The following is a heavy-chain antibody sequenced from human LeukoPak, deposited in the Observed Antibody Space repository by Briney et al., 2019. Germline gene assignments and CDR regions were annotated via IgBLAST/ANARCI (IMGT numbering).Heavy chain of an antibody. CDR1: GFTFSSYW. CDR2: IKQDGSEK. J-gene: IGHJ4*02. CDR3: ARDGLVVTGSFDY. D-gene: IGHD2-15*01. V-gene: IGHV3-7*01. Sequence: GGSLRLSCADSGFTFSSYWMSWARQAPGKGLEWVANIKQDGSEKYYVDSVKGRFTISRDNAKNSLYLQMNSLRAEDTAVYYCARDGLVVTGSFDYWGQGTLVTVSS.